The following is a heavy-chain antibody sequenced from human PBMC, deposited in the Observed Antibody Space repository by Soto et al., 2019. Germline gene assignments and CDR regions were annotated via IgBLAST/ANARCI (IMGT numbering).Heavy chain of an antibody. CDR2: IIPILGIA. J-gene: IGHJ5*02. V-gene: IGHV1-69*02. CDR1: GGTFSSYT. Sequence: ASVKVSCKASGGTFSSYTISWVRQAPGQGLEWMGRIIPILGIANYAQKFQGRVTITADKSTSTAYMELSSLRSEDTAVYYCATYPGIAVAGTSRWFDPWGQGTLVTVSS. D-gene: IGHD6-19*01. CDR3: ATYPGIAVAGTSRWFDP.